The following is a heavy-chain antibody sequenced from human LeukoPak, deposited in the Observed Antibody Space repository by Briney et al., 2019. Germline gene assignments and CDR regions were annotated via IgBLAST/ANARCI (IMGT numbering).Heavy chain of an antibody. CDR1: GFTFSSYE. V-gene: IGHV3-48*03. CDR2: ISSSGSTI. Sequence: GGSLRLSCAASGFTFSSYEMNWVRQAPGKGLEWVSYISSSGSTIYYADSVKGRFTISRDSAKNSLYLQMNSLRAEDTAVYYCARDKLTGYYFDYWGQGTLVTVSS. D-gene: IGHD4-23*01. CDR3: ARDKLTGYYFDY. J-gene: IGHJ4*02.